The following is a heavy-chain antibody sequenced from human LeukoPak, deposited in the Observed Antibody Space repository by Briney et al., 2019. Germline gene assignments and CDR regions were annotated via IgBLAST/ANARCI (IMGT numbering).Heavy chain of an antibody. V-gene: IGHV3-11*01. CDR2: ISSIGSTI. D-gene: IGHD5-12*01. Sequence: GGSLRLFCAASGFTFSTYYMSWIRQAPAKGLEWVSYISSIGSTIYYADSVKGRFTIFRDNAKNSLYLQMNSLRAEGTAVYYCASLYSGYHYFDYWGQGTLVTVSS. J-gene: IGHJ4*02. CDR3: ASLYSGYHYFDY. CDR1: GFTFSTYY.